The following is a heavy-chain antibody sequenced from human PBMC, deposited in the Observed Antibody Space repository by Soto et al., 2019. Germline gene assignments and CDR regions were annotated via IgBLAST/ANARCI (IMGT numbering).Heavy chain of an antibody. D-gene: IGHD2-2*01. V-gene: IGHV5-10-1*01. CDR1: GYSFTSYW. Sequence: GESLKISCKGSGYSFTSYWISWVRQMPGKGLEWMGRIDPSDSYTNYSPSFQGHVTISADKSISTAYLQWSSLKASDTAMYYCARAPNIVVLPAIPYGMDVWGQGTTVTVSS. CDR2: IDPSDSYT. CDR3: ARAPNIVVLPAIPYGMDV. J-gene: IGHJ6*02.